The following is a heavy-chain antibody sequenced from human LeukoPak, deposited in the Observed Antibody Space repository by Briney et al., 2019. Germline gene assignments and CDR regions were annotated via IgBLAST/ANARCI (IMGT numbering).Heavy chain of an antibody. CDR1: GFNFDDYA. CDR2: IKSNSGSI. D-gene: IGHD6-19*01. V-gene: IGHV3-9*03. CDR3: AKGSDSSGWWYFDY. Sequence: GRSLRLSCTASGFNFDDYAMHWVRQPPGKGLEWVSGIKSNSGSIGYADSVKGRFTISRDNAKNSLYLQMNSLRAEDMALYYCAKGSDSSGWWYFDYWGQGTLVTVSS. J-gene: IGHJ4*02.